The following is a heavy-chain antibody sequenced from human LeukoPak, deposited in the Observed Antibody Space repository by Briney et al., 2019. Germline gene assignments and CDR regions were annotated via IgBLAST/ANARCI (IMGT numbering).Heavy chain of an antibody. CDR1: GLTVSSNY. J-gene: IGHJ4*02. CDR2: IYSGGST. D-gene: IGHD1-26*01. V-gene: IGHV3-66*01. CDR3: ARTLYTKYSGSPPAYFDY. Sequence: PGGSLRLSCAASGLTVSSNYMSWVRQAPGKGLEWVSVIYSGGSTYYADSVKGGFTISRDNSKNTLYLQMSSLRAEDTAVYYCARTLYTKYSGSPPAYFDYWGQGTLVTVSS.